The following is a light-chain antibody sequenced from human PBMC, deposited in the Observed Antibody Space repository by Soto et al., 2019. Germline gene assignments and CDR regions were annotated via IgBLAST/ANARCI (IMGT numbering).Light chain of an antibody. Sequence: DIQMTQSPSTLSASVGDRVTITCRASQSISSWLAWYQQKPGEAPKLLIYKASSLESGVPSRFSGSGSVTEFTLTISSLQPDDFATYYCQQYNSYSPWTFGQGTKVDIK. J-gene: IGKJ1*01. CDR2: KAS. CDR1: QSISSW. CDR3: QQYNSYSPWT. V-gene: IGKV1-5*03.